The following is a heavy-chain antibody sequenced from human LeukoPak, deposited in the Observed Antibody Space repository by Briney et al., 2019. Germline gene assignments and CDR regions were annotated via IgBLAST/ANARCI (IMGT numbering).Heavy chain of an antibody. D-gene: IGHD6-13*01. Sequence: PGGSLRLSCAASGFTFDDYAMHWVRQAPGKGLEWVSGISWKSGSIGYADSVKGRFTISRDNAKNSLYLQMNSLRAEDTALYYCAKDIFTGIAAAGAIDYWGQGTLVTVSS. CDR2: ISWKSGSI. J-gene: IGHJ4*02. CDR1: GFTFDDYA. CDR3: AKDIFTGIAAAGAIDY. V-gene: IGHV3-9*01.